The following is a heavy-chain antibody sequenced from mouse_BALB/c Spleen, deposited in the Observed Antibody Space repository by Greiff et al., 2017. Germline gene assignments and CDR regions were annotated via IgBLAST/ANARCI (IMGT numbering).Heavy chain of an antibody. CDR3: ATNYYGSSYWYFDV. D-gene: IGHD1-1*01. Sequence: EVKVEESGPGLVKPSQSLSLTCSVTGYSITSGYYWNWIRQFPGNKLEWMGYISYDGSNNYNPSLKNRISITRDTSKNQFFLKLNSVTTEDTATYYCATNYYGSSYWYFDVWGAGTTVTVSS. J-gene: IGHJ1*01. CDR1: GYSITSGYY. V-gene: IGHV3-6*02. CDR2: ISYDGSN.